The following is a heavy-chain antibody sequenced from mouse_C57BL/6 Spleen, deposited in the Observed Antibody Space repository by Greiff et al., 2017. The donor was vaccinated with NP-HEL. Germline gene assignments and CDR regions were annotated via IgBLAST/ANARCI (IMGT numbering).Heavy chain of an antibody. CDR2: IWSGGST. CDR1: GFSLTSYG. Sequence: QVQLKQSGPGLVQPSQSLSITCTVSGFSLTSYGVHWVRQPPGKGLEWLGVIWSGGSTDYNAAFISRLSISKDNSKSQVFFKMNSLQADDTAIYYCAKGDGNYVGYFDYWGQGTTLTVSS. CDR3: AKGDGNYVGYFDY. J-gene: IGHJ2*01. V-gene: IGHV2-4*01. D-gene: IGHD2-1*01.